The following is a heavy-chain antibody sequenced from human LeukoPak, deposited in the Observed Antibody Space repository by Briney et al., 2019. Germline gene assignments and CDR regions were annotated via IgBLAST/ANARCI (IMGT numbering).Heavy chain of an antibody. J-gene: IGHJ3*02. CDR3: ARDQGDAFDI. V-gene: IGHV3-30-3*01. CDR2: ISYDGSNK. CDR1: GGTFSSYA. Sequence: SCKASGGTFSSYAMHWVRQAPGKGLEWVAVISYDGSNKYYADSVKGRFTISRDNSKNTLYLQMNSLRAEDTAVYYCARDQGDAFDIWGQGTMVTVSS.